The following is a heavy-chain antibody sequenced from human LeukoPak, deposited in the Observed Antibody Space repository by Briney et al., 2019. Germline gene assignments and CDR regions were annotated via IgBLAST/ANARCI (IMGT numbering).Heavy chain of an antibody. CDR1: GGSISSGGYS. D-gene: IGHD6-13*01. Sequence: PSQTLSLTCAVSGGSISSGGYSWSWIRQPPGKGPEWIGYIYHSGSTYYNPSLKSRVTISVDRSKNQFSLKLSSVTAADTAVYYCARENGIAAAGTRGAFDIWGQGTMVTVSS. CDR2: IYHSGST. J-gene: IGHJ3*02. V-gene: IGHV4-30-2*01. CDR3: ARENGIAAAGTRGAFDI.